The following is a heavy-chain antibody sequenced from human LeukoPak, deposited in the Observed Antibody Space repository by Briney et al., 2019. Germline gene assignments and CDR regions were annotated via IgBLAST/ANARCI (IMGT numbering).Heavy chain of an antibody. J-gene: IGHJ4*02. Sequence: SETLSLTCTVSGGSISSSSYYWGWIRQPPGKGLEWIGSIYYSGSTYYNPSLKSRVTISVDTSRNQFSLKLSSVTAADTAVYYCARVALGCYVDYWGQGTLVTVSS. CDR3: ARVALGCYVDY. CDR1: GGSISSSSYY. CDR2: IYYSGST. D-gene: IGHD3-16*01. V-gene: IGHV4-39*07.